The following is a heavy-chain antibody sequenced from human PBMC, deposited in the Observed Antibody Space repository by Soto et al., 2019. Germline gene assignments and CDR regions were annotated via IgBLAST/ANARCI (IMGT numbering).Heavy chain of an antibody. J-gene: IGHJ4*02. D-gene: IGHD3-22*01. CDR1: GFTFSSYG. Sequence: QVELVESGGGVVQPGRSLRLSCAASGFTFSSYGMHWVRQAPGKGLEWVAVIWYDGSNKYYADSVKGRFTISRDNSKNTPYLQMNSLRAEDTAVYYCARGPRIWDSSGYYFDYWGQGTLVTVSS. CDR2: IWYDGSNK. V-gene: IGHV3-33*01. CDR3: ARGPRIWDSSGYYFDY.